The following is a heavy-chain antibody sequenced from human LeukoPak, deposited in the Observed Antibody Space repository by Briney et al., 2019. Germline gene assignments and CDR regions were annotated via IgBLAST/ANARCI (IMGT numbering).Heavy chain of an antibody. Sequence: GGSLRLSCEGSAFIFSGHWMNWVRQAPGKGLEWVAHINPDGRDTYYVDSVKGRFTISRDNAQNSMYLQMNSLRVEDTAVYYCTSWGDTTAEYFQRWGQGTLVTVSS. CDR3: TSWGDTTAEYFQR. V-gene: IGHV3-7*01. CDR2: INPDGRDT. D-gene: IGHD2-21*02. CDR1: AFIFSGHW. J-gene: IGHJ1*01.